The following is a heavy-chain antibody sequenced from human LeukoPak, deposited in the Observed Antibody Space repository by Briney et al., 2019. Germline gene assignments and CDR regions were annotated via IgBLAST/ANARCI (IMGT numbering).Heavy chain of an antibody. Sequence: PSETLSLTCTVSGGSISIYYWTWIRQPPGKGLEWIGYVDHTGSTNFNPSLNGRVSISRDTTKNLFSLRLRSVTAADTAVYFCARGRVSSSTWYSTYYYYFYMDVWGKGTTVTVSS. CDR3: ARGRVSSSTWYSTYYYYFYMDV. CDR2: VDHTGST. V-gene: IGHV4-59*01. D-gene: IGHD1-1*01. J-gene: IGHJ6*03. CDR1: GGSISIYY.